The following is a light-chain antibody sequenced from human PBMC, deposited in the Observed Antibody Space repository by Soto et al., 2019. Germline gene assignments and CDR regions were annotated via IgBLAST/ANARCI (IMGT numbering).Light chain of an antibody. J-gene: IGKJ1*01. Sequence: DIQMTQSPSTLSASVGDRVTITCRASQSISSWLAWYQQKPGKAPKLLIYDASRLESGVPSRFSGSGSGTEFTLTISRLQPDDFATYYCQQYNSYSVTFGQGTKVEI. V-gene: IGKV1-5*01. CDR2: DAS. CDR1: QSISSW. CDR3: QQYNSYSVT.